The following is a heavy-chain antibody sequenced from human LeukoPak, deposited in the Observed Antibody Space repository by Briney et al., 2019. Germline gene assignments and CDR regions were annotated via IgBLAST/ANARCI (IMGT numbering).Heavy chain of an antibody. CDR2: IFYTGSN. J-gene: IGHJ3*02. CDR3: ARAIYSRAWYASDI. D-gene: IGHD6-19*01. CDR1: GGSISSSY. V-gene: IGHV4-59*01. Sequence: PSGTLSLTCSVSGGSISSSYWSWIRQAPGKGPEWIGYIFYTGSNDYSPSLKSRVTISVDTSKNQFSLRVNSVTAPDTAVYYCARAIYSRAWYASDIWGQGTVVTVSA.